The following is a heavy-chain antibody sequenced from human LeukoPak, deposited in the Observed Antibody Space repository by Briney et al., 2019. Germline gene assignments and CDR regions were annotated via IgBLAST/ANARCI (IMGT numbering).Heavy chain of an antibody. Sequence: SETLSLTCTVSGGSISSYYWSWLRQPPGKGLEWIGYIYYSGSTNYNPSLKSRVTISVDAFKQQFPLKLSCLTAAHAPVYYCAREGGYDDHIDYWGQGTLVTVSS. CDR2: IYYSGST. J-gene: IGHJ4*02. CDR1: GGSISSYY. V-gene: IGHV4-59*01. D-gene: IGHD5-12*01. CDR3: AREGGYDDHIDY.